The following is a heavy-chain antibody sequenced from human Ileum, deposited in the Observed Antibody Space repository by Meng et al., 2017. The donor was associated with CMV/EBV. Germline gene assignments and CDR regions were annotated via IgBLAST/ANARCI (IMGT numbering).Heavy chain of an antibody. CDR1: RFTFSTYS. D-gene: IGHD3-3*01. CDR3: AGALNDFWSGPFGY. V-gene: IGHV3-48*04. CDR2: ISSRSNTM. J-gene: IGHJ4*01. Sequence: GESLKISCAASRFTFSTYSMNWVRQAPGKGLEWVSYISSRSNTMYYTDSVKGRFTISRDNAKNSLYLQMNSLRAEDTALYYCAGALNDFWSGPFGYWGHGTLVTVSS.